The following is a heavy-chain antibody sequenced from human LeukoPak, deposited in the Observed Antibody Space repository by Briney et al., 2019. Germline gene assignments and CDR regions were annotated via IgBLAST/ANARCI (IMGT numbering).Heavy chain of an antibody. CDR1: GFTFKNYE. D-gene: IGHD2-2*01. J-gene: IGHJ4*02. CDR3: ARVGFDCSGTSCNEYFFDF. CDR2: ISKSGSPE. Sequence: QTGGSLRLSCTTSGFTFKNYEMTWVRQSPGKGLEWVSYISKSGSPEYYAASVKGRFTIPRDNANNSLYLQMNSLRAEDTAVYYCARVGFDCSGTSCNEYFFDFWGQGTLITVSS. V-gene: IGHV3-48*03.